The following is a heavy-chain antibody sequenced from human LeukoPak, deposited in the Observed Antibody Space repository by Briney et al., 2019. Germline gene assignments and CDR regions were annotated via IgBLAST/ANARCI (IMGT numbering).Heavy chain of an antibody. V-gene: IGHV3-21*01. J-gene: IGHJ5*02. D-gene: IGHD3-3*01. CDR1: GFTFSSYS. CDR2: ISSSSSYI. Sequence: GGSLRLSCAASGFTFSSYSMNWVRQAPGKGLEWVSSISSSSSYIYYADSVKGRFTISRDNAKNSLYLQMNSLRAEDTAVYYCARDITISGSSPNWFDPWGQGTLVTVSS. CDR3: ARDITISGSSPNWFDP.